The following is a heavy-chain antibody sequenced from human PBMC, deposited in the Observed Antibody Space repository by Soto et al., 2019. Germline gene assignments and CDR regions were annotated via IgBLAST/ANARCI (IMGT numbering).Heavy chain of an antibody. J-gene: IGHJ4*02. D-gene: IGHD3-9*01. CDR1: GDSINNHY. CDR2: IYYTGST. V-gene: IGHV4-59*11. Sequence: SETLSLTCTVSGDSINNHYWSWIRQPPGKGLEWIGYIYYTGSTNYNPSLESRVTMSVDTSKNRVSLNLTSLTAADTAVYYCARGQAVLRYFDWLSFYFDYWGQGTLVTVSS. CDR3: ARGQAVLRYFDWLSFYFDY.